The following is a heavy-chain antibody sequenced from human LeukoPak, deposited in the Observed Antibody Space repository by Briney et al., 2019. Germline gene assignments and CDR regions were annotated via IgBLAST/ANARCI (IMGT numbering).Heavy chain of an antibody. V-gene: IGHV4-61*08. J-gene: IGHJ3*02. D-gene: IGHD5-12*01. CDR2: IYSSGST. Sequence: SETLSLTCTVSGGSISSGGYYWSWIRQPPGKGLEWIGYIYSSGSTNYSPSLKSRVTISVDTSKNQFSLKLYSVTAADTAVYYCARRYSGCGNAFDIWGQGTMVTVSS. CDR3: ARRYSGCGNAFDI. CDR1: GGSISSGGYY.